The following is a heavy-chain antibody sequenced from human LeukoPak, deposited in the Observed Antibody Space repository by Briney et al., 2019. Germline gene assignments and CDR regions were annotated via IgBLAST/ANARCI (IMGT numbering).Heavy chain of an antibody. CDR2: IYGGGSV. Sequence: GGSLRLSCAASGFTVRSNYMSWVRQAPGKGLEWVSIIYGGGSVFYADSVKGRFTISRDNSKNTLYLQMNSLRGEDTAVYYCARGGSYLSAFDIWGQGTMVTVSS. CDR1: GFTVRSNY. CDR3: ARGGSYLSAFDI. J-gene: IGHJ3*02. D-gene: IGHD1-26*01. V-gene: IGHV3-53*01.